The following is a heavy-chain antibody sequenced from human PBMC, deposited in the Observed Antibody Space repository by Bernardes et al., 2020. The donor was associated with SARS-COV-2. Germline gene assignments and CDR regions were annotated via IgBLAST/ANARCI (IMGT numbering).Heavy chain of an antibody. CDR1: GFTFSGYC. J-gene: IGHJ5*02. CDR3: VRGPGGGFDP. V-gene: IGHV3-7*01. Sequence: GGSLRLSCAASGFTFSGYCMSWVRQAPGKGLEWVANITQAGSEKYYVDSVKGRFTISRDNANSTLYLQMNSLTDEETAVYSGVRGPGGGFDPWGQGALVTVPS. CDR2: ITQAGSEK. D-gene: IGHD3-10*01.